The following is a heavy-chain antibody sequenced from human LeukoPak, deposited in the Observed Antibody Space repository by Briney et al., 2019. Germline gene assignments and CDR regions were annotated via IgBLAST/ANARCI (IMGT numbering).Heavy chain of an antibody. J-gene: IGHJ4*02. CDR3: ARDRYFDWLFPLSSPYYFDY. Sequence: EASVKVSCKASGYTFTSYGISWVRQAPGQGLEWMGWISAYNGNTNYAQKLQGRVTLTTDTSTSTAYMELSSLRSDDTAVYYCARDRYFDWLFPLSSPYYFDYWGQGTLVTVSS. D-gene: IGHD3-9*01. CDR2: ISAYNGNT. CDR1: GYTFTSYG. V-gene: IGHV1-18*01.